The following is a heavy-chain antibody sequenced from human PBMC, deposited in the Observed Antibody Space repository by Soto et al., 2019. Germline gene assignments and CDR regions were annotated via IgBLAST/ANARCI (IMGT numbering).Heavy chain of an antibody. CDR1: GFIFSNYG. D-gene: IGHD5-12*01. CDR3: AKELSGYDPGFEY. Sequence: LRLSCAASGFIFSNYGMHWVRQAPGKGLEWVAVISYDGSDKRYADSVRGRFTISRDNSKNTLFLQVTSLRAEDTAVYYCAKELSGYDPGFEYWGQGTPVTVSS. J-gene: IGHJ4*02. V-gene: IGHV3-30*18. CDR2: ISYDGSDK.